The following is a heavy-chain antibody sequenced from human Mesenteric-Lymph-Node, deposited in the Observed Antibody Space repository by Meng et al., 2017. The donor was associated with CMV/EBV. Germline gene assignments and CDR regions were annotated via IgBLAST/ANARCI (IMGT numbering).Heavy chain of an antibody. V-gene: IGHV1-18*01. Sequence: ASVKVSCKASGYTFTSYGISWVRQAPGQGLEWMGWISAYNGNTNYAQKLQGRVTMTTDTSTSTAYMELRSLRSDDTAVYYCAKERWLHGDFDYWGQGTLVTVSS. CDR1: GYTFTSYG. CDR3: AKERWLHGDFDY. D-gene: IGHD5-24*01. J-gene: IGHJ4*02. CDR2: ISAYNGNT.